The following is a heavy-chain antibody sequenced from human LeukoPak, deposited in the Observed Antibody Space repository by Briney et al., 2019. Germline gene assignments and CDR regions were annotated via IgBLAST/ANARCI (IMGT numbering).Heavy chain of an antibody. D-gene: IGHD1-26*01. Sequence: ASVKVSCKASGYTFTSYGISWVRQAPGQGLEWMGWISGYNGNTNSAQTLQGRVTMTTDTSTSTAYMELRSLRSDDTAVYYCARAPQSGSYGYWGQGTLVTVSS. CDR3: ARAPQSGSYGY. V-gene: IGHV1-18*01. CDR1: GYTFTSYG. CDR2: ISGYNGNT. J-gene: IGHJ4*02.